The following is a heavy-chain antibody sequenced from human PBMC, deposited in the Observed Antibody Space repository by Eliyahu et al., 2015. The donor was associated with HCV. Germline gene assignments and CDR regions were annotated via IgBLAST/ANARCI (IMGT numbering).Heavy chain of an antibody. V-gene: IGHV1-69*01. Sequence: QVQLVQSGAEVKKPGSSVKVSCKASGGTFSSYAISWVRQAPGQGLEWMGGIIPIFGTANYAQKFQGRVTITADESTSTAYMELSSLRSEDTAVYYCARAGNVVLAGREPSGMDVWGQGTTVTVSS. J-gene: IGHJ6*02. CDR1: GGTFSSYA. CDR2: IIPIFGTA. CDR3: ARAGNVVLAGREPSGMDV. D-gene: IGHD6-19*01.